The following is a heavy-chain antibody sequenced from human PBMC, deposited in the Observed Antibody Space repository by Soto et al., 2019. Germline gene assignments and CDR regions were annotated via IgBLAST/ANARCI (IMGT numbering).Heavy chain of an antibody. Sequence: SETLSLTCSVSGGSINSYWWSWIRQPAGKGLEWIGRVYSSGTTDYNPSLKSRVTIFVDTSQSQFSLILGSVTAADTAVYYCARHDWARFYGLDVWGQGTTVTVSS. V-gene: IGHV4-4*07. D-gene: IGHD2-21*01. J-gene: IGHJ6*02. CDR2: VYSSGTT. CDR3: ARHDWARFYGLDV. CDR1: GGSINSYW.